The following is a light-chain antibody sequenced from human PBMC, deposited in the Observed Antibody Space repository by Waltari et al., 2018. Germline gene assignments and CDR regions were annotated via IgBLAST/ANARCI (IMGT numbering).Light chain of an antibody. Sequence: DIQMTQSPSTLPASVGARVTSTCRASQSISSWVAWYQQKPGKALKLLIYDASSLESGVPSRFSGSGSGTEFTLTISSLQPDDFATYYCQQYNSYWTFGQGTKVEIK. V-gene: IGKV1-5*01. CDR2: DAS. CDR1: QSISSW. J-gene: IGKJ1*01. CDR3: QQYNSYWT.